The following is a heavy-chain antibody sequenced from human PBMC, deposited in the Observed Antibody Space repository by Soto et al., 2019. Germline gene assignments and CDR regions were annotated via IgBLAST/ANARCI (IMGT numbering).Heavy chain of an antibody. CDR1: GFTFSSYG. V-gene: IGHV3-33*01. D-gene: IGHD6-19*01. CDR2: IWYDGSNK. J-gene: IGHJ4*02. CDR3: ARDLGSGWPEYYFDY. Sequence: QVQLVGSGGGVVQPGRSLRLSCAASGFTFSSYGMHWVRQAPGKGLEWVAVIWYDGSNKYYADSVKGRFTISRDNSKNTLYLQMNGLRAEDTAVYYCARDLGSGWPEYYFDYWGQGTLVTVSS.